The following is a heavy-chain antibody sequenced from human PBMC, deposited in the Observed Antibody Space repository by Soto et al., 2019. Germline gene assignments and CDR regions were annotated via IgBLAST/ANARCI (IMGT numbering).Heavy chain of an antibody. Sequence: PSETLSLTCTVSGGSISSSSYYWGWIRQPPGKGLEWIGSIYYSGYTYYNPSLKSRVTISVDTSKNQFSLKLSSVTAADTAVYYCAREGGIVGATTVDYWGQGTLVTVSS. D-gene: IGHD1-26*01. CDR3: AREGGIVGATTVDY. J-gene: IGHJ4*02. CDR1: GGSISSSSYY. CDR2: IYYSGYT. V-gene: IGHV4-39*02.